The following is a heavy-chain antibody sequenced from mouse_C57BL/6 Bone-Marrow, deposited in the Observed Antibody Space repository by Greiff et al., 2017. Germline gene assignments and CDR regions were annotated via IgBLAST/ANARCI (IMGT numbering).Heavy chain of an antibody. V-gene: IGHV1-26*01. Sequence: EVQLQQSGPELVKPGASVKISCKASGYTFTDYYMNWVKQSHGKSLEWIGDINPNNGGTSYNQKFKGKATLTVDKSSSTAYMELRSLTSEDSAVYYCARWVVHPYAMDYWGQGTSVTVSS. CDR2: INPNNGGT. CDR1: GYTFTDYY. J-gene: IGHJ4*01. D-gene: IGHD1-1*02. CDR3: ARWVVHPYAMDY.